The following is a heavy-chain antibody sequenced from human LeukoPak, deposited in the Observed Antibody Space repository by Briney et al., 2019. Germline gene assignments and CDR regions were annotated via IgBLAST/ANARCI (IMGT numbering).Heavy chain of an antibody. Sequence: GGSLRLSCAASGFTFSSYSMNWVRQAPGKGLEWVSSISSSSSYIYYADSVKGRFTISRDNAKNSLYLQMNSLRAEDTAVYYCARDGIPAQITFYYYYYMDVWGKGTTVTVSS. CDR1: GFTFSSYS. CDR2: ISSSSSYI. D-gene: IGHD2-2*01. J-gene: IGHJ6*03. CDR3: ARDGIPAQITFYYYYYMDV. V-gene: IGHV3-21*01.